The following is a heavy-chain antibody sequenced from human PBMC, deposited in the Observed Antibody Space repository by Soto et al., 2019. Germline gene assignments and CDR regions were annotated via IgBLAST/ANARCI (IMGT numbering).Heavy chain of an antibody. J-gene: IGHJ6*02. CDR1: GYSFTSYW. CDR3: ARGLVVVPAAIRYYGMDV. CDR2: IDPSDSYT. V-gene: IGHV5-10-1*01. D-gene: IGHD2-2*02. Sequence: GESLKISCKGSGYSFTSYWISWVRQMPGKGLEWMGRIDPSDSYTNYSPSFQGHVTISADKSISTAYLQWSSLKASDTAMYYCARGLVVVPAAIRYYGMDVWGQGTTVTVSS.